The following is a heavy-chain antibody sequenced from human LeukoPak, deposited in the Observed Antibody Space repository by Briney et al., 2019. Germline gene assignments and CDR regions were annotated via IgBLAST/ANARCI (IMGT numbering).Heavy chain of an antibody. V-gene: IGHV1-69*13. CDR1: GYTFTSYD. J-gene: IGHJ4*02. Sequence: SVKVSCKASGYTFTSYDINWVRQAPGQGLEWMGGIIPIFGTANYAQKFQGRVAITADESTSTAYMELSSLRSEDTAVYYCARGSSYYDSSGPWGQGTLVTVSS. D-gene: IGHD3-22*01. CDR3: ARGSSYYDSSGP. CDR2: IIPIFGTA.